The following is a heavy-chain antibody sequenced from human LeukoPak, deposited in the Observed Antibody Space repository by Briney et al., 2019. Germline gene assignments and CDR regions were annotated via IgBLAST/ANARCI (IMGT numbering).Heavy chain of an antibody. CDR1: GFTFSSYW. CDR2: IYYSGST. J-gene: IGHJ4*02. V-gene: IGHV4-59*01. D-gene: IGHD3-22*01. Sequence: PGGSLRLSCAASGFTFSSYWMSWIRQPPGKGLEWIGYIYYSGSTNYNPSLKSRVTISVDTSKNQFSLKLSSVTAADTAVYYCARRPYYYDSSGYYSLFDYWGQGTLVTVSS. CDR3: ARRPYYYDSSGYYSLFDY.